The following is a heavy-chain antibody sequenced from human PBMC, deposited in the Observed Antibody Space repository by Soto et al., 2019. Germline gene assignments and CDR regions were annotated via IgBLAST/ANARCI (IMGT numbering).Heavy chain of an antibody. D-gene: IGHD3-22*01. CDR1: GGSISSSSYY. J-gene: IGHJ6*02. Sequence: LPLTCTVSGGSISSSSYYWGWIRQPPGKGLEWIGSIYYSGSNYYNPSLKSRVTISVDTSKNQFSLKLSSVTAADTAVYYCERPGPYYDSLYAMDVWGQGTTVTVSS. CDR3: ERPGPYYDSLYAMDV. CDR2: IYYSGSN. V-gene: IGHV4-39*01.